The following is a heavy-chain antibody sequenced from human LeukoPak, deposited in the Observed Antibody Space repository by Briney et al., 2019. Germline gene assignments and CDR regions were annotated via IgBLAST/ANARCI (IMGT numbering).Heavy chain of an antibody. CDR3: ARSLGKWGYYFDY. CDR2: IYSGGST. J-gene: IGHJ4*02. Sequence: GGSLRLSCAASGFTVSSNYMSWVRQAPGKGLEWVSVIYSGGSTYYADSVKGRFTISRDSSKNTLYLQMNSLRAEDTAVYYCARSLGKWGYYFDYWGQGTLVTVSS. D-gene: IGHD3-16*01. V-gene: IGHV3-53*01. CDR1: GFTVSSNY.